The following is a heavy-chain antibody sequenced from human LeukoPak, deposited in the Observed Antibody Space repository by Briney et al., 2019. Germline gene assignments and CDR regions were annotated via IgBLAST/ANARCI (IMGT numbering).Heavy chain of an antibody. CDR1: GGSFSGYY. V-gene: IGHV4-34*01. D-gene: IGHD4-17*01. J-gene: IGHJ4*02. Sequence: SETLSLTCAVYGGSFSGYYWSWIRQPPGKGLEWIGEINHSGSTNYNPSLKSRVTISVDTSKNQFSLKLSSVTAADTAVYYCARGQRTDYGVQTAEDFDYWGQGTLVTVSS. CDR2: INHSGST. CDR3: ARGQRTDYGVQTAEDFDY.